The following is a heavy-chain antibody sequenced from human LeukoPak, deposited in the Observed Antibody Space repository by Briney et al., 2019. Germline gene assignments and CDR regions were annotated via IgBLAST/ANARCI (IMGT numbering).Heavy chain of an antibody. D-gene: IGHD3-10*01. V-gene: IGHV1-2*02. CDR3: ARDRRRITMVRGVRWAEVNWFDP. CDR1: GYTFTSYY. J-gene: IGHJ5*02. CDR2: INPSGGST. Sequence: GASVKVSCKASGYTFTSYYMHWVRQAPGQGLEWMGIINPSGGSTNYAQKFQGRVTMTRDTSISTAYMELSRLRSDDTAVYYCARDRRRITMVRGVRWAEVNWFDPWGQGTLVTVSS.